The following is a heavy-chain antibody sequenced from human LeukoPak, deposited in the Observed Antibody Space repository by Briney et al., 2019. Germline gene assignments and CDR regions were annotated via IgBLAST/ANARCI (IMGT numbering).Heavy chain of an antibody. CDR1: GFXFSTYT. J-gene: IGHJ4*02. CDR3: AKDHYDSSGYHENNYDY. D-gene: IGHD3-22*01. CDR2: ISSDGGNT. V-gene: IGHV3-64*04. Sequence: GGSLRLSCSASGFXFSTYTIHWVRQAPGKGLEYVSAISSDGGNTYYADSVRGRFTISRDNSKNTLYLQMNSLRAEDTAVYYCAKDHYDSSGYHENNYDYWGQGTLVTVSS.